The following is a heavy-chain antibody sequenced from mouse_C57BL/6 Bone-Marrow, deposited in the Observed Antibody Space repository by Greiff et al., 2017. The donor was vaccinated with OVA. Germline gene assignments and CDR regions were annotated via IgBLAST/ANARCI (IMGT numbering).Heavy chain of an antibody. CDR1: GFTFSDFY. D-gene: IGHD2-4*01. V-gene: IGHV7-1*01. CDR2: SRNKANDYTT. J-gene: IGHJ3*01. Sequence: EVKLVESGGGLVQSGRSLRLSCATSGFTFSDFYMEWVRQAPGKGLEWIAASRNKANDYTTEYSASVKGRFIVSRDTSQSILYLQMNALRAEDTAIYYCARDDDYDAFAYWGKGTLVTVSA. CDR3: ARDDDYDAFAY.